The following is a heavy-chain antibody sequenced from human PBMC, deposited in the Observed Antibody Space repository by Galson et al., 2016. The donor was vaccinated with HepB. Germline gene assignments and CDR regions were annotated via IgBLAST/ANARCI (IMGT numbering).Heavy chain of an antibody. D-gene: IGHD3-22*01. V-gene: IGHV3-11*05. Sequence: SLRLSCAASGFTFSDYYMSWIRQAPGKGPEWISYIGGDSSYTNYAESVKGRFTISRDNAKNSLYLQMNNLRDEDTAVYYCARGWEGWLSSFDCWGRGTLVTVSS. CDR3: ARGWEGWLSSFDC. J-gene: IGHJ4*02. CDR2: IGGDSSYT. CDR1: GFTFSDYY.